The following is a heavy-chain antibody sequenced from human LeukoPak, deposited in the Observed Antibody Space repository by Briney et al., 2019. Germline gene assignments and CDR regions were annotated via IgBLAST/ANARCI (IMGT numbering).Heavy chain of an antibody. CDR2: IYYSGST. V-gene: IGHV4-61*01. Sequence: SENLSLTCTVSGYSISSGYYWGWIRQPPGKGLEWIGYIYYSGSTNYNPSLKSRVTISVDTSKNQFSLKLSSVTAADTAVYYCARVVTVALSNWFDPWGQGTLVTVSS. D-gene: IGHD4-23*01. J-gene: IGHJ5*02. CDR1: GYSISSGYY. CDR3: ARVVTVALSNWFDP.